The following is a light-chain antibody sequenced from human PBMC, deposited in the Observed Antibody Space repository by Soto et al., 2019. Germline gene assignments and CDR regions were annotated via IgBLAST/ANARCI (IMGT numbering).Light chain of an antibody. V-gene: IGLV2-14*01. J-gene: IGLJ2*01. CDR3: SSYTISSTVV. CDR2: DVS. Sequence: QSALTQPASVSGSPGQSITISCTGTSSDVGGYNYVSWYQQHPGKAPKLMIYDVSNRPSGVSNRFSGSKSANTASLTVSGLQAEGEADYYCSSYTISSTVVFGGGTKLTVL. CDR1: SSDVGGYNY.